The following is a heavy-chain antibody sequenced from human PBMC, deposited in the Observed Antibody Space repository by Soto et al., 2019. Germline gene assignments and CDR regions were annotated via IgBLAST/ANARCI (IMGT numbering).Heavy chain of an antibody. CDR1: GGTFSSYA. CDR2: IIPIFGTA. CDR3: ARQSYDSSGYYYFAY. V-gene: IGHV1-69*13. J-gene: IGHJ4*02. D-gene: IGHD3-22*01. Sequence: ASVKVSCKVSGGTFSSYAISWVRQAPGQGLEWMGGIIPIFGTANYAQKFQGRVTITADESTSTAYMELSSLRSEDTDVYYCARQSYDSSGYYYFAYWGKGTLVTVSS.